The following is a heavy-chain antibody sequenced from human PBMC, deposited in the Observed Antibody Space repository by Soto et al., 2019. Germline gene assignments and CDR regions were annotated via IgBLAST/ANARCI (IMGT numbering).Heavy chain of an antibody. D-gene: IGHD3-9*01. CDR2: IYYSAST. CDR1: GGSISSYY. J-gene: IGHJ4*02. V-gene: IGHV4-59*01. CDR3: ARVPRWALGYFDWDFDY. Sequence: SETLSLTCTVSGGSISSYYWSWIRQPPGKGLEWIGYIYYSASTNYNPSLKSRVTISVDTSKNQFSLKLSSVTAADTAVYYCARVPRWALGYFDWDFDYWGQGTLVTVSS.